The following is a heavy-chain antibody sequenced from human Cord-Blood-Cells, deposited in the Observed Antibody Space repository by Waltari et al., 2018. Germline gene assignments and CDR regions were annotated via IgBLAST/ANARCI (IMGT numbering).Heavy chain of an antibody. Sequence: QVQLVQSAAAVKKPGSSVKVSCKAYGGTFSSYAILWVRQAPGQGLEWMGGIIPIFGTANYAQKFQGRVTITADKSTSTAYMELSSLRSEDTAVYYCAVTIVGVVINPSFDYWGQGTLVTVSS. D-gene: IGHD3-3*01. CDR3: AVTIVGVVINPSFDY. J-gene: IGHJ4*02. CDR2: IIPIFGTA. V-gene: IGHV1-69*06. CDR1: GGTFSSYA.